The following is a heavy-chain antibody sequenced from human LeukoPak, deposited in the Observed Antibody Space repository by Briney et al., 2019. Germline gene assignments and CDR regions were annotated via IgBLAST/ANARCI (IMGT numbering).Heavy chain of an antibody. CDR2: ISGSSSHT. V-gene: IGHV3-23*01. J-gene: IGHJ4*02. CDR3: AKEHDYSNAAPEWGFDS. Sequence: GGSLRLSCGVSGFTLSNYWMSWVRQAPGRGLEWVSGISGSSSHTLDADSVRGRFTISRDNTRNTHYLHMNSLTAEDTALYYCAKEHDYSNAAPEWGFDSWGQGTLVTVSS. CDR1: GFTLSNYW. D-gene: IGHD3-3*01.